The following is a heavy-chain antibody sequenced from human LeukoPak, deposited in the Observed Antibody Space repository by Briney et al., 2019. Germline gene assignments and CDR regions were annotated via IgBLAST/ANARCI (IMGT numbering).Heavy chain of an antibody. Sequence: AGGSLRLSCAASGFTFSSYAMSWVRQAPGKGLEWVSAISGSGGSTYYADSVKGRFTISRDNSKNTLYLQMNSLRAEDTAVYYCAKGGVRGVTKSIWGQGALVTVSS. CDR3: AKGGVRGVTKSI. CDR2: ISGSGGST. D-gene: IGHD3-10*01. V-gene: IGHV3-23*01. J-gene: IGHJ4*02. CDR1: GFTFSSYA.